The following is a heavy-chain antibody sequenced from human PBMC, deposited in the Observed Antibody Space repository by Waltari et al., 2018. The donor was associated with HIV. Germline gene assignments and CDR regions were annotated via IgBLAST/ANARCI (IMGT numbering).Heavy chain of an antibody. Sequence: QVKLVESGGGVVQPGRSLRLSCAASGFSFSSYGMHWVRQAPGKGVGVVAVLSYDGSNKYYADSGKGRFTISRDNSKNTLYLQMNSLRAEDTAVYYCAKDYFVVVTAAGPFDPWGQGTLVTVSS. V-gene: IGHV3-30*18. J-gene: IGHJ5*02. D-gene: IGHD2-21*02. CDR2: LSYDGSNK. CDR1: GFSFSSYG. CDR3: AKDYFVVVTAAGPFDP.